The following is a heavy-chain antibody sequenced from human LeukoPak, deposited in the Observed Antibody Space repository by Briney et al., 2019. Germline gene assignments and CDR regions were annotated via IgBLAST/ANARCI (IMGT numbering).Heavy chain of an antibody. J-gene: IGHJ4*02. Sequence: PGVSLRFSCIASRFMYNNYWMTWHRVRQAPEKRLESIANIKQDGCEQNYVDSVKGRFTIYRDNAKNSLYLQMNSLRAEDTAVYYCAIEQHWDYDYWGQGTLVTVSS. CDR2: IKQDGCEQ. CDR3: AIEQHWDYDY. CDR1: RFMYNNYW. V-gene: IGHV3-7*01. D-gene: IGHD3-3*02.